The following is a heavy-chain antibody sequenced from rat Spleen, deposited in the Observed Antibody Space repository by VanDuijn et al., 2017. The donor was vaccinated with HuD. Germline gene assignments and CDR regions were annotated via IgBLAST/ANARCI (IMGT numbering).Heavy chain of an antibody. Sequence: EVQLVESGGGLVQPGRSLKLSCVASGFTFNYYWMTWIRQAPGKGLEWVASISPSGTKSHYRDSVKGRFTISRDNAKSTLYLQMDSLRSEDTATYYCARHYGGYSEYVMDAWGQEASVTVSS. V-gene: IGHV5-31*01. CDR2: ISPSGTKS. CDR3: ARHYGGYSEYVMDA. J-gene: IGHJ4*01. CDR1: GFTFNYYW. D-gene: IGHD1-11*01.